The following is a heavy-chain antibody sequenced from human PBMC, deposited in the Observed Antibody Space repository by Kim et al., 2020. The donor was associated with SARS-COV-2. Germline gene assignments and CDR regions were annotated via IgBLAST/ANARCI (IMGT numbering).Heavy chain of an antibody. D-gene: IGHD3-10*01. Sequence: GGSLRLSCAASGFTFSSYEMNWVRQAPGKGLEWVSYISSSGSTIYYADSVKGRFTISRDNAKNSLYLQMNSLRAEDTAVYYCARALWPEVNYYYGMDVWGQGTTVTVSS. CDR1: GFTFSSYE. CDR2: ISSSGSTI. V-gene: IGHV3-48*03. J-gene: IGHJ6*02. CDR3: ARALWPEVNYYYGMDV.